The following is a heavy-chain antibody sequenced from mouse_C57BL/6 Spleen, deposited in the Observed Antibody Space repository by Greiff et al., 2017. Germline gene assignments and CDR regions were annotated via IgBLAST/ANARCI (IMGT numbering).Heavy chain of an antibody. Sequence: VQLQQSGAELARPGASVKLSCKASGYNFTSYGISWVKQRTGQGLEWIGEIYPRSGNTYYNEKFKGKATLTADKSSSTAYMELRSLTSEDSAVYFCARLGEKFAYWGQGTLVTVAA. CDR3: ARLGEKFAY. J-gene: IGHJ3*01. CDR2: IYPRSGNT. V-gene: IGHV1-81*01. CDR1: GYNFTSYG.